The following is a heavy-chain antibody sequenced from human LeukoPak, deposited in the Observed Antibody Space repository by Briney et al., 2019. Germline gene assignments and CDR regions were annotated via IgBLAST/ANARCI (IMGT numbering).Heavy chain of an antibody. CDR1: GNYW. Sequence: GGSLRLSCAASGNYWMHWVRQAPGKGLVWVSHINSDGSWTSYADSVKGRFTISKDNAKNTVYLQMSNLRAEDTAVYYCVSFYETYWGRGTLVTVSS. J-gene: IGHJ4*02. V-gene: IGHV3-74*01. CDR2: INSDGSWT. CDR3: VSFYETY. D-gene: IGHD2-2*01.